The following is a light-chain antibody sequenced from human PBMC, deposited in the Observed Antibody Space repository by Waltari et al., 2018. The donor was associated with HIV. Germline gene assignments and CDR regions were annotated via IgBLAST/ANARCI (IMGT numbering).Light chain of an antibody. J-gene: IGLJ2*01. CDR1: SANIGNNY. Sequence: QSVLTQPPSASGTPGQRVTISCSGSSANIGNNYVYWYQQLPETAPKLLIYRNHQRPSGVPDRFSGSKSGTSASLAVSGLQSEDEADYYCVAWDDSLNGPVFGGGTKLTVL. V-gene: IGLV1-47*01. CDR2: RNH. CDR3: VAWDDSLNGPV.